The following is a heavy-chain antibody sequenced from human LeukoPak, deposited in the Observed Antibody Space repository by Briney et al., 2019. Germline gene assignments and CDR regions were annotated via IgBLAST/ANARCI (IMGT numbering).Heavy chain of an antibody. J-gene: IGHJ4*02. CDR2: INTVATYI. CDR1: GFTFTSFS. CDR3: ARLRRNGDSGGFYYYYDY. V-gene: IGHV3-21*01. Sequence: GGSLRLSCAPSGFTFTSFSFNWVRHAPGKGLEWVSSINTVATYIYYADSVRGRFTISRDNAKNSVYLQMDRLRAEDTGVYYCARLRRNGDSGGFYYYYDYWGQGTLVTVSS. D-gene: IGHD3-22*01.